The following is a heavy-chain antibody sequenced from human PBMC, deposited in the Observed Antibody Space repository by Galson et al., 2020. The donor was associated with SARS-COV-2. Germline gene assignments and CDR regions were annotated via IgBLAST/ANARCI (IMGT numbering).Heavy chain of an antibody. D-gene: IGHD2-8*02. CDR3: ARGLDGTGRFNGWDY. CDR2: VNHSGST. CDR1: GGSYSGYF. Sequence: SETLSLTCAVYGGSYSGYFWSWIRQPPGKGLEWIGEVNHSGSTNYNPSLKSRVTISVDTSKNQFSLKLSSVTAADTAVYYCARGLDGTGRFNGWDYWGQGTLVTVSS. V-gene: IGHV4-34*01. J-gene: IGHJ4*02.